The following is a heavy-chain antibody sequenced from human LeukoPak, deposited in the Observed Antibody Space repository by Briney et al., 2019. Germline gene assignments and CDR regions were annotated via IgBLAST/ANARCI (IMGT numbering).Heavy chain of an antibody. CDR3: ARDLRSSGYYAFDY. Sequence: GGSLRLSCAPPVFSLSSYGMNWVRQAPEKGLEWVSFIISIIRYTYYAVSVKGQFTISRDNAKNSLYLQMNSLRAEGAAVYYCARDLRSSGYYAFDYWGQGTLVTVSS. D-gene: IGHD3-22*01. J-gene: IGHJ4*02. CDR2: IISIIRYT. CDR1: VFSLSSYG. V-gene: IGHV3-21*01.